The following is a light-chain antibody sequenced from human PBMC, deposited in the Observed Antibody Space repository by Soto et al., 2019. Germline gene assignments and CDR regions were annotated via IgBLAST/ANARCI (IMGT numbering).Light chain of an antibody. CDR3: QQYGSSRT. CDR2: GAS. J-gene: IGKJ1*01. V-gene: IGKV3-20*01. Sequence: EMVLTQSPGTLSLSPGERATLSCRASQSVSSSYLAWYQQKPGQAPRLLIYGASSRATGIPDRFSGSGSGIDFTLTINRLEPEDFAVYYCQQYGSSRTFGQGTKVEIK. CDR1: QSVSSSY.